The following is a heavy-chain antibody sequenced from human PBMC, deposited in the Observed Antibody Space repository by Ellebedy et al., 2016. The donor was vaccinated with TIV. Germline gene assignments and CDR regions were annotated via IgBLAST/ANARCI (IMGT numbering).Heavy chain of an antibody. CDR1: GGPISSYS. Sequence: MPGGSLRLSCTASGGPISSYSWSWIRQPPGKGLEWIGYIYYSGSTNYNPSLKSRVTRSVDTSKNPFSLNLSSVTAADTAVYYCARNGWANYDILTGPLSYFDYWGQGTLVTVSS. CDR3: ARNGWANYDILTGPLSYFDY. CDR2: IYYSGST. J-gene: IGHJ4*02. D-gene: IGHD3-9*01. V-gene: IGHV4-59*13.